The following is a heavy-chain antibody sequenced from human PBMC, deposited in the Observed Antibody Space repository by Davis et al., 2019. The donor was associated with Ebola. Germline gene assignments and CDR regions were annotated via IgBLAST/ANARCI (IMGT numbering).Heavy chain of an antibody. J-gene: IGHJ3*02. CDR2: IYYSGST. D-gene: IGHD2-8*01. V-gene: IGHV4-59*08. Sequence: PSETLSLTCTVSGGSISSYYWSWIRQPPGKGLEWIGYIYYSGSTNYNPSLKSRVTISVDTSKNQFSLKLSSVTAADTAVYYCAKWGLGGAFDIWGQGTMVTVSS. CDR1: GGSISSYY. CDR3: AKWGLGGAFDI.